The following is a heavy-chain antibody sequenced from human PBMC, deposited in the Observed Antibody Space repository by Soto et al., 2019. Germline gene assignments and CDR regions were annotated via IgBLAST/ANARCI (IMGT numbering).Heavy chain of an antibody. J-gene: IGHJ6*02. Sequence: PGEFLKISCKGSGYSFTSYWISCVRQMPGKGLEWMGRIDPSDSYTNYSPSFQGHVTISADKSISTAYLQWSSLKASDTAMYYCARHRSSGWDGRENYYYYYGMDVWGQGTTVTVSS. D-gene: IGHD6-19*01. CDR3: ARHRSSGWDGRENYYYYYGMDV. V-gene: IGHV5-10-1*01. CDR1: GYSFTSYW. CDR2: IDPSDSYT.